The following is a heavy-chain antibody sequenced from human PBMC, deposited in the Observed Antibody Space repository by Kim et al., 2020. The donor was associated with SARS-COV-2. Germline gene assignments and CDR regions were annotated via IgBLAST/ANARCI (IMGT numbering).Heavy chain of an antibody. CDR1: GFTFSSYT. CDR3: ARELKGLGIFFGMDV. Sequence: GGSLRLSCAASGFTFSSYTMNWVRQAPGKGLEWVSYICSGGSTIYYADSVKGRFTISRDNSKNSLYLQMNSLRDEDTAVYYCARELKGLGIFFGMDVWGQGTTVTVSS. J-gene: IGHJ6*02. V-gene: IGHV3-48*02. CDR2: ICSGGSTI. D-gene: IGHD3-16*01.